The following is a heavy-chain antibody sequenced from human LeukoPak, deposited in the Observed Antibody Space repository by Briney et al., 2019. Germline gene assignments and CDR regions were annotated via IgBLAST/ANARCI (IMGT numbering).Heavy chain of an antibody. D-gene: IGHD4-17*01. J-gene: IGHJ4*02. CDR2: IWYDGSNK. V-gene: IGHV3-33*01. Sequence: GGSLRLSCAASGFTFSRYGMQWVRQAPGRGLEWVALIWYDGSNKYYVDSVKGRFTISRDDSKSTLYLQMNSLRVEDTAVYYCATDYGGTVTNPGGFDYWGQGTLVTVSS. CDR1: GFTFSRYG. CDR3: ATDYGGTVTNPGGFDY.